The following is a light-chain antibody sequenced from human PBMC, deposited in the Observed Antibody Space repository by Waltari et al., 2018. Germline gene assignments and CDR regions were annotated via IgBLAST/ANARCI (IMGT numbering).Light chain of an antibody. V-gene: IGLV1-40*01. CDR3: QSYDTSLGVV. Sequence: QSALTQPPPVSGAPGQRVTISCPGSCSNIGAGYELHWYRQLPGKAPTLLVYGVNARPPGVPDRFFGSKSGTSASLAIPGLQPEDEADYYCQSYDTSLGVVFGGGTKLTVL. J-gene: IGLJ2*01. CDR2: GVN. CDR1: CSNIGAGYE.